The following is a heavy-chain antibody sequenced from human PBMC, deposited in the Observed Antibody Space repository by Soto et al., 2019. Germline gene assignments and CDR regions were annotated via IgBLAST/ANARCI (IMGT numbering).Heavy chain of an antibody. V-gene: IGHV3-23*01. Sequence: EVQLLESGGGLVQPGGSLRLSCAASGFTFSSYAMSWVRQAPGKGLEWVSAISGSGGSTYYADSVKGRFTISRDNSQNTLYLQMNSLRAEDTAVYYCANDPREGLRHYYGSGSWGYWGQGTLVTGSS. CDR3: ANDPREGLRHYYGSGSWGY. D-gene: IGHD3-10*01. CDR1: GFTFSSYA. CDR2: ISGSGGST. J-gene: IGHJ4*02.